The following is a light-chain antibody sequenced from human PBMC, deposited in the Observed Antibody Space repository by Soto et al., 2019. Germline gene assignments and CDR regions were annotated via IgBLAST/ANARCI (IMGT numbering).Light chain of an antibody. CDR2: GAS. V-gene: IGKV3-20*01. CDR3: QQYGSSLWT. J-gene: IGKJ1*01. CDR1: QSVSSSY. Sequence: EIALTQSPGTLSLSPGERATLYCRASQSVSSSYLAWYQQKPGQAPRLLIYGASSRATGIPDRFSGSGSGTDFTLTISRLEPEDFAVYYCQQYGSSLWTFGQGTKVDI.